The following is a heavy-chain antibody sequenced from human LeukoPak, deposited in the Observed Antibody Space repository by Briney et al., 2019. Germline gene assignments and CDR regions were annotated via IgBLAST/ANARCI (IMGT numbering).Heavy chain of an antibody. CDR3: ARGNQWLVAFDY. D-gene: IGHD6-19*01. J-gene: IGHJ4*02. Sequence: GASVKVSCKASGYTFTGYYMHWVRQAPGQGLEWMGRVNPNSGGTNYAQKFQGRVTMTRDTSISTAYMELSRLRSDDTAVYYCARGNQWLVAFDYWGQGTLVTVSS. V-gene: IGHV1-2*06. CDR2: VNPNSGGT. CDR1: GYTFTGYY.